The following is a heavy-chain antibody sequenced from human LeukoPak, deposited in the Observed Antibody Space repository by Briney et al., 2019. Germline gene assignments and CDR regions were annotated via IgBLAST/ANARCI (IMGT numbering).Heavy chain of an antibody. CDR3: ATGYCSSTSCYVMGYYYMDV. V-gene: IGHV3-21*04. Sequence: PGGSLRLSCAASGFTFSSYSMNWVRQAPGKGLEWVSSISSSSSYIYYADSVKGRFTISRDNAKNSLYLQMNSLRAEDTAVYYCATGYCSSTSCYVMGYYYMDVWGKGTTVTVSS. D-gene: IGHD2-2*01. J-gene: IGHJ6*03. CDR2: ISSSSSYI. CDR1: GFTFSSYS.